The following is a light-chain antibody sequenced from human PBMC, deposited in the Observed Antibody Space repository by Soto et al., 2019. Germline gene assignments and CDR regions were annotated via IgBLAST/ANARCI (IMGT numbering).Light chain of an antibody. V-gene: IGKV1-5*03. CDR3: EQYNNYWT. Sequence: DIQMTQSPSTLSSSVGDRVTITCRASKSISYWLAWYQQKPGTATKLLIYKASSLQGGVPSRFSGSGSATEFTLTISSLHPDDFATYYCEQYNNYWTFGQGTKVEIK. CDR1: KSISYW. CDR2: KAS. J-gene: IGKJ1*01.